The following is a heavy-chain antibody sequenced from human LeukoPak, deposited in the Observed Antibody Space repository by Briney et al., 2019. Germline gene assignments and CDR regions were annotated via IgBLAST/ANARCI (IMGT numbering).Heavy chain of an antibody. D-gene: IGHD3-9*01. CDR1: GYTFTGYY. CDR3: AREDYDILTGPAAPMDV. CDR2: INPNSGGT. V-gene: IGHV1-2*02. Sequence: ASVKVSCKASGYTFTGYYMHWVRQAPGQGLEWMGWINPNSGGTNCAQKFQGRVTMTRDTSISTAYMELSRLRSDDTAVYYCAREDYDILTGPAAPMDVWGKGTTVTVSS. J-gene: IGHJ6*03.